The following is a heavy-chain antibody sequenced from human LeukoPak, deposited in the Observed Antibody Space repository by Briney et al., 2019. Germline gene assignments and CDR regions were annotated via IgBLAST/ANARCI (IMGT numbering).Heavy chain of an antibody. CDR1: GFTFDDYD. CDR2: INWNGGST. CDR3: ARGTLIVGATPLDY. D-gene: IGHD1-26*01. V-gene: IGHV3-20*04. J-gene: IGHJ4*02. Sequence: GGSLRLSCAASGFTFDDYDMSWVRQAPGKGLEWVSGINWNGGSTGYADSVKGRFTISRDNAKNSLYLQMNSLRAEDTALYYCARGTLIVGATPLDYWGQGTLVTVSS.